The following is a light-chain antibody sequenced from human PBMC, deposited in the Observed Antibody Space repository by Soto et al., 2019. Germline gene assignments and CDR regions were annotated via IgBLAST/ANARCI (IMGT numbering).Light chain of an antibody. CDR3: QHMRT. Sequence: AIQMTHSPSSLPASVGDRVTITCRASQGIRDDLAWYQQKPGRAPRLLIYDASTLQDGVPSRFSGSGFGTEFSLTISSLQPDDFGSYYCQHMRTFGQGTKVDI. J-gene: IGKJ1*01. CDR1: QGIRDD. V-gene: IGKV1-6*01. CDR2: DAS.